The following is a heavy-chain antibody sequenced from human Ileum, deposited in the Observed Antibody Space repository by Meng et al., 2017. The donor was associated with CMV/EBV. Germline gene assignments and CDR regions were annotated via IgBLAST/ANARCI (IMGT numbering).Heavy chain of an antibody. Sequence: QESGPGLVNPYQTLSLTCTVSGGSITSGNYYWSWIRQPPGRGLEWIGYIYYSGSPYYKPSLKSRVTISLDTSKNQFSLNLRSVTATDSAVYYCVRQVVAASFDYWGQGALVTVS. CDR3: VRQVVAASFDY. CDR2: IYYSGSP. CDR1: GGSITSGNYY. J-gene: IGHJ4*02. V-gene: IGHV4-30-4*08. D-gene: IGHD2-15*01.